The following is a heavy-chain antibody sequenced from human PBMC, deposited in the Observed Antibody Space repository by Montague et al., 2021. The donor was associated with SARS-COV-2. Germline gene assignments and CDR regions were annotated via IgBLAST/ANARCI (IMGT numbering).Heavy chain of an antibody. J-gene: IGHJ6*02. Sequence: SETLSLTCIVSGYSISSGYYWGWVRQTPGKGLEWLGFIEYSGSTYYNPSLKTRVTMSLDTSKNQLSLKLTSVTAADTALYYCARDITLGMDVWGRGTTVTVS. CDR2: IEYSGST. V-gene: IGHV4-38-2*02. CDR1: GYSISSGYY. CDR3: ARDITLGMDV.